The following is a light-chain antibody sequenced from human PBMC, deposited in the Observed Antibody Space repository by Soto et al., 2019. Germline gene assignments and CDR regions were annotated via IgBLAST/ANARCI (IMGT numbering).Light chain of an antibody. J-gene: IGLJ2*01. Sequence: QSVLTQPPSVSGARGQRVTISCTGSSSNIGAGYDVHWYQQLPGTAPKLLIHGNSNRPSGVPDRFSGSKSGTSASLAITGLQAEDEADYYCQSYDSSLSGSVFGGGTKLTVL. CDR1: SSNIGAGYD. V-gene: IGLV1-40*01. CDR2: GNS. CDR3: QSYDSSLSGSV.